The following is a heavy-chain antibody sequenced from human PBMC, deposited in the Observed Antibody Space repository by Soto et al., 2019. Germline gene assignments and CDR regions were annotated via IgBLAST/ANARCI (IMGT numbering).Heavy chain of an antibody. CDR1: GGSISSGGYY. Sequence: SETLSLTCTVSGGSISSGGYYWSWIRQHPGKGLEWIGYIYYSGSTYYNPSLKSRVTISVDTSKNQFSLKLSSVTAADTAVYYCARGYFPSIVSRRYYYMDVWGKGTTVTVSS. J-gene: IGHJ6*03. CDR3: ARGYFPSIVSRRYYYMDV. CDR2: IYYSGST. V-gene: IGHV4-31*03. D-gene: IGHD1-26*01.